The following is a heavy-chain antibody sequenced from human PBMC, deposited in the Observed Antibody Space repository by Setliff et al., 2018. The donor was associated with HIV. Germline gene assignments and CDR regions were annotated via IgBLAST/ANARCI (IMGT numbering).Heavy chain of an antibody. J-gene: IGHJ6*02. CDR2: VFYSGNT. D-gene: IGHD3-10*01. Sequence: PSETLSLTCTVSGGSISSSNYYWGWIRQSPGKGLEWIGSVFYSGNTYYNPSLKTRVTISVNTYKNQFSLTLRSVTAADTAVYYWARDTLTMVRGVMFVPTESYLGMDVWGQGTTVTVSS. CDR3: ARDTLTMVRGVMFVPTESYLGMDV. V-gene: IGHV4-39*07. CDR1: GGSISSSNYY.